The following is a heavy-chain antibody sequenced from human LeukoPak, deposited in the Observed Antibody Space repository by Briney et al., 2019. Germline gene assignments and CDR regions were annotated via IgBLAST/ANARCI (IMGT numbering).Heavy chain of an antibody. CDR2: ISAYNGNT. D-gene: IGHD3-22*01. CDR3: ARVVYYYDSSGYLPYPDY. Sequence: ASVKVSCKASGYTFTSYGISWVRQAPGQGLEWMGWISAYNGNTNYAQKLQGRVTMTTDTSTSTACMELRSLRSDDTAVYYCARVVYYYDSSGYLPYPDYWGQGTLVTVSS. CDR1: GYTFTSYG. J-gene: IGHJ4*02. V-gene: IGHV1-18*01.